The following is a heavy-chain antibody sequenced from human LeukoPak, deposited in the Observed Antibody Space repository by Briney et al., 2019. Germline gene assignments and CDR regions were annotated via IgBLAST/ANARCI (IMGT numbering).Heavy chain of an antibody. CDR3: ALDIVVVVAACDYIDV. V-gene: IGHV3-7*01. CDR2: IKEDGSEK. D-gene: IGHD2-15*01. CDR1: GFTVSSYG. J-gene: IGHJ6*03. Sequence: RRCLRLSCSASGFTVSSYGISSVSHAPRKWLEWVVNIKEDGSEKYYLDSVQGRFTISRDNAKDSLYLQMNSLRAEDTAVYYCALDIVVVVAACDYIDVWGKGTTVTVSS.